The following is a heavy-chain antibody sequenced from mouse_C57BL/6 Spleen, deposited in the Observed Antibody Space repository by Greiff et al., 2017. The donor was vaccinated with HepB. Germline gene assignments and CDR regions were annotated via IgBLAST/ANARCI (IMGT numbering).Heavy chain of an antibody. D-gene: IGHD1-1*01. CDR1: GYTFTSYW. V-gene: IGHV1-52*01. CDR2: IDPSDSET. Sequence: QVHVKQPGAELVRPGSSVKLSCKASGYTFTSYWMHWVKQRPIQGLEWIGNIDPSDSETHYNQKFKDKATLTVDKSSSTAYMQLSSLTSEDSAVYYCARGVYGSSLYFDVWGTGTTVTVSS. J-gene: IGHJ1*03. CDR3: ARGVYGSSLYFDV.